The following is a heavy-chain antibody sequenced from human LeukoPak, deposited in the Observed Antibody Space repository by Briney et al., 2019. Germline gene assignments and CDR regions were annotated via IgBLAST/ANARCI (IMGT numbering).Heavy chain of an antibody. V-gene: IGHV4-38-2*01. D-gene: IGHD3-9*01. J-gene: IGHJ4*02. CDR1: GYSISSGYY. Sequence: SSETLSLTCAVSGYSISSGYYWGWIRQPPGKGLEWIGSMYHSGSTYYNPSLKSRVTISVDTSKNRFSLKLSSVTAADTAVYYYARVGDILTGYPHFDYWGQGTLVTVSS. CDR2: MYHSGST. CDR3: ARVGDILTGYPHFDY.